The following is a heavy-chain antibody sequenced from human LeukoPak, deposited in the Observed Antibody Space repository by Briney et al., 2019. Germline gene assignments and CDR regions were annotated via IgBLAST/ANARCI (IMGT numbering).Heavy chain of an antibody. CDR2: IYYSGST. D-gene: IGHD6-13*01. V-gene: IGHV4-59*01. J-gene: IGHJ4*02. Sequence: SETLSLACTVSGGSISSYYWSWIRQPPGKGLEWIGYIYYSGSTNYNPSLKSRVTISVDTSKNQFSLKLSSVTAADTAVYYCARSSSSWHFDYWGQGTLVTVSS. CDR3: ARSSSSWHFDY. CDR1: GGSISSYY.